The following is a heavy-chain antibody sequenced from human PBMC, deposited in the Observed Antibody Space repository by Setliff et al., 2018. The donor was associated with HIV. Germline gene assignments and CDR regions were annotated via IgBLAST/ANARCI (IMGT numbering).Heavy chain of an antibody. CDR1: GLIFSSYE. V-gene: IGHV3-23*01. J-gene: IGHJ4*02. Sequence: PGGSLRLSCAASGLIFSSYEMNWVRQAPGKGLEWVSAISGSGGSTYYADSVKGRFTISRDNSKTTLYLQMNSLRAEDTAVYYCAKGRTYYYGSGSYLVHFDYWGQGTLVTVSS. CDR3: AKGRTYYYGSGSYLVHFDY. D-gene: IGHD3-10*01. CDR2: ISGSGGST.